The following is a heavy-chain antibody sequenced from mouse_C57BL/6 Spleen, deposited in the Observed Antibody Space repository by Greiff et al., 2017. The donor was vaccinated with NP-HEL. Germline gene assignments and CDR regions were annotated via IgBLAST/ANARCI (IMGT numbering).Heavy chain of an antibody. CDR1: GYAFTNYL. J-gene: IGHJ3*01. CDR2: INPGSGGT. D-gene: IGHD2-4*01. CDR3: ARSRDYDGFAY. Sequence: VQLQQSGAELVRPGTSVKVSCKASGYAFTNYLIEWVKQRPGQGLEWIGVINPGSGGTNYNEKFKGKATLTADKSSSTAYMQLSSLTSEDSAVYLCARSRDYDGFAYWGQGTLVTVSA. V-gene: IGHV1-54*01.